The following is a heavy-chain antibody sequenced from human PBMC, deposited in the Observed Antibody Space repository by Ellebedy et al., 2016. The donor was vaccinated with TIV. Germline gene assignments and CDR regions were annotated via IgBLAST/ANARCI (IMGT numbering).Heavy chain of an antibody. D-gene: IGHD6-19*01. CDR3: ARVRRGSSGMDV. J-gene: IGHJ6*02. CDR1: GYTFTANY. Sequence: ASVKVSCKASGYTFTANYVHWVRQAPGQGLEWMGWLNPDSGVTNFAQKFQGRVTMTRDTSVNQAYMELSRLEFDDTAVYYCARVRRGSSGMDVWGQGTTVTVS. CDR2: LNPDSGVT. V-gene: IGHV1-2*02.